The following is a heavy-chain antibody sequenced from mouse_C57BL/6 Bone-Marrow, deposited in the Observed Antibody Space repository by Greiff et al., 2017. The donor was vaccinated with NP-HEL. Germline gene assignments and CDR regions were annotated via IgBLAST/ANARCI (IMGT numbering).Heavy chain of an antibody. Sequence: EVQGVESGGGLVQPGGSLKLSCAASGFTFSDYYMYWVRQTPEKRLEWVAYISNGGGSTYYPDTVKGRFTISRDNAKNTLYLQMSRLKSEDTAMYYCARYDYDAMDYWGQGTSVTVSS. D-gene: IGHD2-10*02. CDR1: GFTFSDYY. CDR2: ISNGGGST. V-gene: IGHV5-12*01. CDR3: ARYDYDAMDY. J-gene: IGHJ4*01.